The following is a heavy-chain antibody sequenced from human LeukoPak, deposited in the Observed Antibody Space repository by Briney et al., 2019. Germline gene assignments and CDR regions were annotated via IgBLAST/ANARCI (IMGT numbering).Heavy chain of an antibody. CDR2: IYPGGSDT. D-gene: IGHD4-23*01. V-gene: IGHV5-51*01. CDR3: ARTHGNSPHGYFVNY. CDR1: GYSFTTYW. Sequence: LGESLKISCKGSGYSFTTYWIGWVRQMPGKGLEWMGIIYPGGSDTRYSPSFQGQITISADKSINTAYLQWSSLKASDTAIYYCARTHGNSPHGYFVNYWGQGTLVTVSS. J-gene: IGHJ4*02.